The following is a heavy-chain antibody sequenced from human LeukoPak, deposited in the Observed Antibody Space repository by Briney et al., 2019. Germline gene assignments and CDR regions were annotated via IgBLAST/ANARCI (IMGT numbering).Heavy chain of an antibody. D-gene: IGHD6-13*01. CDR2: IYYSGST. CDR3: ARVPPIAGYSSSWYLGAFDI. CDR1: GGSISSGDYY. Sequence: SQTLSLTCTVSGGSISSGDYYWSWIRQPPGKGLEWIGYIYYSGSTYYNPSLKSRVTISVGTSKNQFSLKLSSVTAADTAVYYCARVPPIAGYSSSWYLGAFDIWGQGTMVTVSS. J-gene: IGHJ3*02. V-gene: IGHV4-30-4*01.